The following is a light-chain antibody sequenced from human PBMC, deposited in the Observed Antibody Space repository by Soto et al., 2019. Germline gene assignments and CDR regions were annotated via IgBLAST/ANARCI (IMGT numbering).Light chain of an antibody. CDR2: GAS. Sequence: EIVLTQSPGTLSLSPGERATLSCRASQSVSSSYLAWYQQKPGQAPRLLIYGASSRATGIPDRFSGSGSGTDFTLTISRLEPEDFAVHYCQQYGSSPPEYTFGQGTKLEIK. CDR3: QQYGSSPPEYT. J-gene: IGKJ2*01. CDR1: QSVSSSY. V-gene: IGKV3-20*01.